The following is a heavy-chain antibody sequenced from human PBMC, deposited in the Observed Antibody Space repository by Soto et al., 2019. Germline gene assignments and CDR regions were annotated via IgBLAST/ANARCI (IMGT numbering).Heavy chain of an antibody. J-gene: IGHJ4*01. D-gene: IGHD1-1*01. CDR2: TRSNGEYT. CDR3: ARDPRAGGIFLQW. CDR1: GFTFSKYA. Sequence: QPGGSLRLSCAGSGFTFSKYAMTWVRQAPGKGLEWVSTTRSNGEYTYYADSVKGRFTVSRDNSQNALFLEMSSLRADDTAVYYCARDPRAGGIFLQWWGHGTRVTVSS. V-gene: IGHV3-23*01.